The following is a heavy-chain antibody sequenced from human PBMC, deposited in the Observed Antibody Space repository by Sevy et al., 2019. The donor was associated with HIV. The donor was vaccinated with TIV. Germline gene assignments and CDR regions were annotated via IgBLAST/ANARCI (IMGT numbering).Heavy chain of an antibody. J-gene: IGHJ3*01. V-gene: IGHV3-21*01. Sequence: RGSLRLSCAASGFTFTTYTMNWVRQAPGKGLEWVSSITSSSNYIYYADSVKGRFTISRDNAKDSVYLQMNSLRAEDTAVYHCARPYGSGSWEAFDVWGQGTMVTVSS. CDR3: ARPYGSGSWEAFDV. CDR1: GFTFTTYT. CDR2: ITSSSNYI. D-gene: IGHD3-10*01.